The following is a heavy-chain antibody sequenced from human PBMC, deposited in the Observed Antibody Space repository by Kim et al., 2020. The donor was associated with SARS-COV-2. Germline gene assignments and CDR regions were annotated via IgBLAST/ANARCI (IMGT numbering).Heavy chain of an antibody. Sequence: YEQKFQGRVTITRNTSRSTAYMELSSLRSEDTAVYYCASRYGSGSQYFDYWGQGTLVTVSS. J-gene: IGHJ4*02. CDR3: ASRYGSGSQYFDY. D-gene: IGHD3-10*01. V-gene: IGHV1-8*01.